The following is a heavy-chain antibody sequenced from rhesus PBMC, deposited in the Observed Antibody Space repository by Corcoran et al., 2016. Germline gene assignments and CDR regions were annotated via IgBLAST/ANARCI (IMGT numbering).Heavy chain of an antibody. V-gene: IGHV4S10*01. CDR3: AREGYSSGWSPYYCDY. D-gene: IGHD6S26*01. J-gene: IGHJ4*01. CDR2: IYGSSTIT. Sequence: QVQLQESGPGVVKPSETLSLTCAVSGGSISDSYRWSWIRHPPGKGLQLIGFIYGSSTITNYNPSSKSRVTSSKDKSNNKLSLKLRSVTAADTAVYYCAREGYSSGWSPYYCDYWGQGVLVTVSS. CDR1: GGSISDSYR.